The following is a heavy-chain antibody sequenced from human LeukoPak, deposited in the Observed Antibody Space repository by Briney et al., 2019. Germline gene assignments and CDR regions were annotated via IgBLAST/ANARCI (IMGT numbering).Heavy chain of an antibody. D-gene: IGHD6-13*01. Sequence: GGPLRLSCAASGFTFSSYGMHWVRQAPGKGLEWVAFIRYDGSNKYYADSVKGRFTISRDNSKNTLYLQMNSLRAEDTAVYYCAKDRDFIAAAGSDNWFDPWGQGTLVTVSS. CDR3: AKDRDFIAAAGSDNWFDP. CDR2: IRYDGSNK. J-gene: IGHJ5*02. V-gene: IGHV3-30*02. CDR1: GFTFSSYG.